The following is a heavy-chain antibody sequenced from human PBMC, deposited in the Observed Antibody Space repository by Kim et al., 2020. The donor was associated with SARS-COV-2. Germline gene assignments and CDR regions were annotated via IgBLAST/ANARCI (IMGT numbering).Heavy chain of an antibody. Sequence: NYNPSLKSRVTISVDTSKKQFSLNLSSVTAADTAEYFCARGRRYSYVTFDYWGQGTPVTVSS. V-gene: IGHV4-59*09. J-gene: IGHJ4*02. D-gene: IGHD5-18*01. CDR3: ARGRRYSYVTFDY.